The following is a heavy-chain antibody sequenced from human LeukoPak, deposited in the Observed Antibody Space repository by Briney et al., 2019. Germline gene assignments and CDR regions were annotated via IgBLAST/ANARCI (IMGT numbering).Heavy chain of an antibody. CDR3: ARDMSGPLDY. V-gene: IGHV3-53*01. J-gene: IGHJ4*02. D-gene: IGHD1-26*01. CDR1: GFTFSSYA. Sequence: GGSLRLSCAASGFTFSSYATHWVRQAPGKGLEWVAVIYSGGSTYYADSVKGRFTISRDNSKNTLFLQINSLRAEDTAVYYCARDMSGPLDYWGQGTLVTVSS. CDR2: IYSGGST.